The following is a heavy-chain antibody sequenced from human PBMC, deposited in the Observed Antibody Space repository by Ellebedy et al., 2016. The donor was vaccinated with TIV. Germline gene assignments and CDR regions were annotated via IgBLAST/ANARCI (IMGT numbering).Heavy chain of an antibody. J-gene: IGHJ4*02. CDR1: GFSFRHYW. V-gene: IGHV3-74*01. D-gene: IGHD2-15*01. CDR3: AREELGYCSGGSCYPLTNPPDY. CDR2: INPDGGT. Sequence: PGGSLRLSCAVSGFSFRHYWFHWVRQVPGEGLVWVSRINPDGGTDYADSVKGRFHISRDNSKNTLYLQMNSLRAEDTAVYYCAREELGYCSGGSCYPLTNPPDYWGQGTLVTVSS.